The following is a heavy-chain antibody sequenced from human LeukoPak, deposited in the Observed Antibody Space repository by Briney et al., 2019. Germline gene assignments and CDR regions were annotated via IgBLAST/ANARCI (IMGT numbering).Heavy chain of an antibody. CDR3: ARTSRGGYNSFDY. CDR2: ISSSSSYI. Sequence: KSGGSLRLSCAASGFTFSSYSMNWVRQAPGKGLEWVSSISSSSSYIYYADSVKGRFTISRDNAKNSLYLQMNSLRAEDTAVYYRARTSRGGYNSFDYWGQGTLVTVSS. D-gene: IGHD5-24*01. V-gene: IGHV3-21*01. J-gene: IGHJ4*02. CDR1: GFTFSSYS.